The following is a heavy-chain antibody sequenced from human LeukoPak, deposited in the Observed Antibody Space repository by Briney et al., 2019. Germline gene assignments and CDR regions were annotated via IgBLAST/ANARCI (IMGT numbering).Heavy chain of an antibody. CDR3: ARAPGYDILTGYATSDGMDV. J-gene: IGHJ6*02. CDR1: GGSFSGYY. V-gene: IGHV4-34*01. D-gene: IGHD3-9*01. CDR2: INHSGST. Sequence: SETLSLTCAVYGGSFSGYYWSWIRQPPGKGLEWIGEINHSGSTNYNPSLKGRVTISVDTSKNQFSLKLSSVTAADTAVYYCARAPGYDILTGYATSDGMDVWGQGTTVTVSS.